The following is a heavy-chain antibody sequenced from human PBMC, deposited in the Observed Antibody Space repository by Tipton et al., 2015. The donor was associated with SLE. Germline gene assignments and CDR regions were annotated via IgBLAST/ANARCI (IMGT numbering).Heavy chain of an antibody. Sequence: TLSLICTVSGDSISNYFWTWIRQPPGKGLEWIGYIYRSGSTNSNPSLKSRVTISMDTSNNQFSLKLTSVSAADTAVYYCASGTLVGSWYYSMDVWGKGTTVTVSS. CDR2: IYRSGST. V-gene: IGHV4-4*08. J-gene: IGHJ6*03. D-gene: IGHD2-2*03. CDR3: ASGTLVGSWYYSMDV. CDR1: GDSISNYF.